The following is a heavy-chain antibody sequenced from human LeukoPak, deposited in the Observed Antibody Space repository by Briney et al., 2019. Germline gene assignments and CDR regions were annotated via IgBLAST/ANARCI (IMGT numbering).Heavy chain of an antibody. CDR1: GLTFSPSG. CDR2: IGPTGSDR. Sequence: GGSLRLSCTASGLTFSPSGFNWVRQAPGKGLEWVASIGPTGSDRYHADSIKGRFTISRDNANNFLYLQMNSLRAEDTAVYYCATETNGRHYDYWGQGTLRTVSS. J-gene: IGHJ4*02. V-gene: IGHV3-21*06. D-gene: IGHD1-14*01. CDR3: ATETNGRHYDY.